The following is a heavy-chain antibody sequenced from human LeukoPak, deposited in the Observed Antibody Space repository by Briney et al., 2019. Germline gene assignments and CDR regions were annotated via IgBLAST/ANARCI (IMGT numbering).Heavy chain of an antibody. D-gene: IGHD1-26*01. CDR2: IYHSGST. J-gene: IGHJ4*02. Sequence: PSETLSLTCTVSGYSISSGYYWGWIRPPPGKGLEWIGSIYHSGSTYYNPSLKSRVTISVDTSKNQFSLKLSSVTAADTAVYYCARGIVGATDGGHFDYWGQGTLVTVSS. CDR1: GYSISSGYY. CDR3: ARGIVGATDGGHFDY. V-gene: IGHV4-38-2*02.